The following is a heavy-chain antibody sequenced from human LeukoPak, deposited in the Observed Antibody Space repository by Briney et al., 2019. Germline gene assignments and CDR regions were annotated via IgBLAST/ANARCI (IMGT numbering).Heavy chain of an antibody. Sequence: ASVPVSCPASGYTFTDYYMHWVGQAPGQGFEWLGWINPNDGDTYYAQKFQGRVTMTRDTSISTAHMEVSRQRSDDTAVYYCARANLLYCSSTSCLFDYWGQGTLVTVSS. J-gene: IGHJ4*02. CDR2: INPNDGDT. CDR1: GYTFTDYY. V-gene: IGHV1-2*02. D-gene: IGHD2-2*01. CDR3: ARANLLYCSSTSCLFDY.